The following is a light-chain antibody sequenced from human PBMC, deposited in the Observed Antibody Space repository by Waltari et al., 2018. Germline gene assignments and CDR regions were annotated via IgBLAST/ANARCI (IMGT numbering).Light chain of an antibody. Sequence: EIVLTQSPGPLSLSPGERATLSCRASQRVSSSYLAWYQQKPGQAPRLLIYGASSRATGIPDRFSGSGSGTDFTLTISRLEPEDFAVYYCQQYGRSPPSLTFGGGTKVEIK. CDR2: GAS. V-gene: IGKV3-20*01. CDR1: QRVSSSY. J-gene: IGKJ4*01. CDR3: QQYGRSPPSLT.